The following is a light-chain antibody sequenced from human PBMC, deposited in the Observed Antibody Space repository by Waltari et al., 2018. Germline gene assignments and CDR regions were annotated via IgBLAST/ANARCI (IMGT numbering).Light chain of an antibody. V-gene: IGKV3-11*01. CDR2: EAS. Sequence: DIFLTQSPVTLSLSPGERATLSCRASQSVDKNLAWYRQKPGRAPRLLIYEASKRVTGIPARFSGSGSGTDFTLTISSLEPDDFAVYYCQQREYWPITFGQGTRLDIK. J-gene: IGKJ5*01. CDR3: QQREYWPIT. CDR1: QSVDKN.